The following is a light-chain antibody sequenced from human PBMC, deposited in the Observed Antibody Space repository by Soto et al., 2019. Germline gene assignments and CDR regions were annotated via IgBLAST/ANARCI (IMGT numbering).Light chain of an antibody. Sequence: DIVMTQSPDSLAVSLGERATINCKSSQSVLYSFNNINYLAWYQQKPGQPPKLLIYWASTRESGVPDRFSGSGSGTDFTLTISTLQAKDVAVYYCQQYYSSPYTFGQGTKLEIK. CDR3: QQYYSSPYT. CDR2: WAS. J-gene: IGKJ2*01. CDR1: QSVLYSFNNINY. V-gene: IGKV4-1*01.